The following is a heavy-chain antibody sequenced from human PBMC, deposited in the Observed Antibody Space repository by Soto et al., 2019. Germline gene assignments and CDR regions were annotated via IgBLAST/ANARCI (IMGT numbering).Heavy chain of an antibody. J-gene: IGHJ6*02. CDR2: IYYSGST. Sequence: PSETLSLTCTVAGGSISSSSYYWGWIRQPPGKGLECIGSIYYSGSTYYNPSLKSRVAISVDTSKNQFSLKLSSVTAADTAVYYCARHPIRFLEWLSSYYYYGMDVWGQGTTVTVSS. CDR3: ARHPIRFLEWLSSYYYYGMDV. D-gene: IGHD3-3*01. CDR1: GGSISSSSYY. V-gene: IGHV4-39*01.